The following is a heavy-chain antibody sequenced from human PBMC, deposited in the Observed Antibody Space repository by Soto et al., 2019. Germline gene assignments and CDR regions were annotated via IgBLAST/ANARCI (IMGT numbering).Heavy chain of an antibody. V-gene: IGHV4-59*01. D-gene: IGHD6-25*01. CDR1: GGSLSSYY. Sequence: QVQLQESGPGLVKPSETLSLTCTVSGGSLSSYYWTWIRQSPGKGLEWIGYVYFSGNTNYNPSLKSRVTISIDTSRNKFSLRLVSVTAADTAFYYCGSVRPSGYVLSWGQGTLVTVSS. CDR2: VYFSGNT. CDR3: GSVRPSGYVLS. J-gene: IGHJ5*02.